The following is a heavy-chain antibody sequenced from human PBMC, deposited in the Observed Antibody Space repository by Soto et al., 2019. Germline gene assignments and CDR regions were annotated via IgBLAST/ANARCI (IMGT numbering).Heavy chain of an antibody. J-gene: IGHJ6*02. Sequence: GGSLRLSCAASGFTFSSYAMHWVRQAPGKGLEWVAVISYDGSNKYYADSVKGRFTISRDNSKNTLYLQMNSLRAEDTAVYYCARDLELGRAQYYYYYYGMDVWGQGTTVTVSS. CDR3: ARDLELGRAQYYYYYYGMDV. D-gene: IGHD1-26*01. CDR1: GFTFSSYA. V-gene: IGHV3-30-3*01. CDR2: ISYDGSNK.